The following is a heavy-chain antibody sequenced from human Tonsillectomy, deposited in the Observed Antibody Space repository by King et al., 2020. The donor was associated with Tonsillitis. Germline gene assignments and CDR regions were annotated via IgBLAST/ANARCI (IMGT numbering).Heavy chain of an antibody. J-gene: IGHJ4*02. CDR3: ARTSRDGYNFYY. D-gene: IGHD5-24*01. V-gene: IGHV3-11*05. CDR1: GFTFSDYY. Sequence: VQLVESGGGLVKPGGSLRLSCAASGFTFSDYYLSWIRQAPGKGLEWVSYISSSSSYTNYADSVKGRFTISRDNAKNSLYLQMNSLRAEDTAVYYCARTSRDGYNFYYWDQGTLVTVSS. CDR2: ISSSSSYT.